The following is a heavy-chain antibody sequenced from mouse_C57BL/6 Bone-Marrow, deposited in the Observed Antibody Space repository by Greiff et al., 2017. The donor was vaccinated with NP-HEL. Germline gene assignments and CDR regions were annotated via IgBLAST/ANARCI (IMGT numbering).Heavy chain of an antibody. CDR1: GYTFTSHW. CDR2: IFPGSGST. V-gene: IGHV1-56*01. CDR3: ATIYYEGHYAMDY. J-gene: IGHJ4*01. Sequence: VQLQQSGPELVRPGASVKISCKAPGYTFTSHWMQWVRQRPGQGLEWIGEIFPGSGSTYYNEKFKGKATLTVDTSSSTAYMQLSSLTSEDSAVYFCATIYYEGHYAMDYWGQGTSVTVSS. D-gene: IGHD2-4*01.